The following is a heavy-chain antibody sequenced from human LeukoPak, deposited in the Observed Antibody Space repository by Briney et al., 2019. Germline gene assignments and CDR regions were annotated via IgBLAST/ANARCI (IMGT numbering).Heavy chain of an antibody. J-gene: IGHJ4*02. V-gene: IGHV3-7*01. CDR1: GFPFSDYW. Sequence: GGSLRLSCAASGFPFSDYWMDWVRQAPGKGMEWVANINQDGSEENYADSVKGRFTISRDNAKNSLYLQMNSLRAEDTAEYYCSRSLDYWGRGALVSVSS. CDR2: INQDGSEE. CDR3: SRSLDY.